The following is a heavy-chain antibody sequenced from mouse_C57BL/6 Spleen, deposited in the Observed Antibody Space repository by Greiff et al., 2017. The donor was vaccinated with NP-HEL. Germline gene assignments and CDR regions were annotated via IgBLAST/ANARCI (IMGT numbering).Heavy chain of an antibody. CDR3: ARIKKIVATDFDD. D-gene: IGHD1-1*01. CDR2: TNPTNGRT. Sequence: QVQLQQSGAELVKAGASVKMSCKASGYTFTSYWMHWVKQRLGQGLEWFAETNPTNGRTYYNEKVKSKATLTVDKSSSTAYMLLRGPTFEDSSVYDCARIKKIVATDFDDWGQGTTLTGSS. V-gene: IGHV1S81*02. J-gene: IGHJ2*01. CDR1: GYTFTSYW.